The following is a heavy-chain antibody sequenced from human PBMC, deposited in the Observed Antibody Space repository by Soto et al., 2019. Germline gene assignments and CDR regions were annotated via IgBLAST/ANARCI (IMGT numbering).Heavy chain of an antibody. Sequence: ASVKVSCKASGGTFSSYAISWVRQAPGQGLEWMGISNPSGGSTSYAQKFQGRVTMTRDTSTSTVYMELSSLRSEDTAVYYCARVSGYGMDVWGQGTTLTVPS. J-gene: IGHJ6*02. CDR2: SNPSGGST. CDR3: ARVSGYGMDV. CDR1: GGTFSSYA. V-gene: IGHV1-46*01.